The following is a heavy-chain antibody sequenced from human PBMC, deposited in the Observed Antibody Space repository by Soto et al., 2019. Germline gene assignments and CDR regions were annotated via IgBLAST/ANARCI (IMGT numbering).Heavy chain of an antibody. Sequence: QVQLQESGPGLVKPSETLSLTCTVSGGSISSYYWSWIRQPPGKGLEWIGYIYYSGSTNYNPSLQSRVTISVDTSKIPFSLKLSSVTAADTAVYYCARAKDLYDSSGYYGLDYWGQGTLVTVSS. CDR1: GGSISSYY. V-gene: IGHV4-59*01. D-gene: IGHD3-22*01. CDR2: IYYSGST. J-gene: IGHJ4*02. CDR3: ARAKDLYDSSGYYGLDY.